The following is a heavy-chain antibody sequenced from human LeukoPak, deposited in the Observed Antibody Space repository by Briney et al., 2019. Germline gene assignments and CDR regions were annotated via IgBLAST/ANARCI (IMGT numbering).Heavy chain of an antibody. J-gene: IGHJ5*02. D-gene: IGHD4-17*01. CDR3: IVFGDSNH. Sequence: GGSLRLSCAASGFTVSSNYMSWVRQAPGKGLEWVSAIHTSGDTCYADSVKGRFTISRDTSKNTLYLQINSLRVEDTAVYYCIVFGDSNHWGQGTLVTVSS. V-gene: IGHV3-53*01. CDR1: GFTVSSNY. CDR2: IHTSGDT.